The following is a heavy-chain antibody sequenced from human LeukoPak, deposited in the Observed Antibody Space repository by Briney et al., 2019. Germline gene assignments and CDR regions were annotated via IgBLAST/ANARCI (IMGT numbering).Heavy chain of an antibody. D-gene: IGHD3-10*01. Sequence: GGSLRLSCAASGFTFSSYWMSWVCQAPGKGLEWVANIKQDGSEKYYVDSVKGRFTISRDNAKNSLYLQMNSLRAEDTAVYYCARDRTMVRGVQYYYYYGMDVRGQGTTVTVSS. V-gene: IGHV3-7*01. CDR3: ARDRTMVRGVQYYYYYGMDV. CDR2: IKQDGSEK. J-gene: IGHJ6*02. CDR1: GFTFSSYW.